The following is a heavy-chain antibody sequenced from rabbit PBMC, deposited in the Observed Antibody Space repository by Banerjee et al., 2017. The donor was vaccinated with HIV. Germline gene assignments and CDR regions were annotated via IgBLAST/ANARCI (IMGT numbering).Heavy chain of an antibody. CDR2: MNAGTSGST. Sequence: QEQLEESGGDLVKPEGSLTLTCTASGFSFSSRYWICWVRQAPGKGLEWIGCMNAGTSGSTYYARWAKGRFTISKTSSTTVTLQMTSLTAADTATYFCARDWGAYAGHGCATGWLDLWGPGTLVTVS. D-gene: IGHD6-1*01. V-gene: IGHV1S45*01. J-gene: IGHJ5*01. CDR3: ARDWGAYAGHGCATGWLDL. CDR1: GFSFSSRYW.